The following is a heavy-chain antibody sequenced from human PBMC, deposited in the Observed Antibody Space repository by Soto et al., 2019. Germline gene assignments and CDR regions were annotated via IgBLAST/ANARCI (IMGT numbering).Heavy chain of an antibody. CDR2: IYYSGST. D-gene: IGHD2-2*02. J-gene: IGHJ6*02. CDR3: ARGANCSSTNCYNHGMDV. V-gene: IGHV4-59*01. Sequence: IRQPPGKGPGWIGYIYYSGSTTYNPSLKSRVTISVDTSKNQFSLKLSSVTAADTAVYYCARGANCSSTNCYNHGMDVWGQGTTVTVSS.